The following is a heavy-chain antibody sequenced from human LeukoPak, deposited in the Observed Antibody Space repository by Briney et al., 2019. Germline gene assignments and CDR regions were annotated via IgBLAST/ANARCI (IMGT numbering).Heavy chain of an antibody. Sequence: ASVKVSCKASGYTFTSYGISWVRQAPGQGLEWMGWISAYNGNTNYAQKFQGRVTMTRDTSISTAYMELSRLRSDDTAVYYCAREDDNWFDPWGQGTLVTVSS. V-gene: IGHV1-18*01. D-gene: IGHD5-24*01. CDR3: AREDDNWFDP. CDR2: ISAYNGNT. J-gene: IGHJ5*02. CDR1: GYTFTSYG.